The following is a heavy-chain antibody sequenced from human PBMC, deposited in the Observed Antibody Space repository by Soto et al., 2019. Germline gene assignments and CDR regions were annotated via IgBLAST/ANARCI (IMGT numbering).Heavy chain of an antibody. Sequence: QLQLQESGPGLVKPSETLSLTCTVSGGSISSSSYYWGWILQPPGKGLEWIGSIYYSGSTYYNPSLKSRVTISVDTSKNQFSLKLSSVTAADTAVYYCATPGYYYGSGSYYNGLGKEFDYWGQGTLVTVSS. J-gene: IGHJ4*02. CDR2: IYYSGST. CDR1: GGSISSSSYY. V-gene: IGHV4-39*01. D-gene: IGHD3-10*01. CDR3: ATPGYYYGSGSYYNGLGKEFDY.